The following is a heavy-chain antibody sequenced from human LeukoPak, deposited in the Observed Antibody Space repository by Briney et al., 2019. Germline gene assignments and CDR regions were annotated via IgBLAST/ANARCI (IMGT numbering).Heavy chain of an antibody. CDR2: INPNSGGT. CDR3: AISRQHAGYSGYDDYYYYGMDV. J-gene: IGHJ6*02. V-gene: IGHV1-2*04. Sequence: ASVKVSCKASGYTFTGYYMHWVRQAPGQGLEWMGWINPNSGGTNYAQKFQGWVTMTRDTSISTAYMELSRLRSDDTAVYYCAISRQHAGYSGYDDYYYYGMDVWGQGTTVTVSS. D-gene: IGHD5-12*01. CDR1: GYTFTGYY.